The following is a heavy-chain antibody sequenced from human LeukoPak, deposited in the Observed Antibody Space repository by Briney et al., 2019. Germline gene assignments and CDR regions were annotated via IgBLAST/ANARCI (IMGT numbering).Heavy chain of an antibody. D-gene: IGHD3-10*01. J-gene: IGHJ4*02. CDR1: GYTFTSYD. V-gene: IGHV1-69*13. CDR3: ASNYGSGSNPFDY. CDR2: IIPIFGTA. Sequence: SVKVSCKASGYTFTSYDINWVRQAPGQGLEWMGGIIPIFGTANYAQKFQGRVTITADESTSTAYMELSSLRSEDTAVYYCASNYGSGSNPFDYWGQGTLVTVSS.